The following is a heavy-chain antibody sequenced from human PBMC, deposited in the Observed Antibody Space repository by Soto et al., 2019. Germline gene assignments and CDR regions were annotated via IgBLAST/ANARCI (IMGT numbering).Heavy chain of an antibody. J-gene: IGHJ4*02. CDR3: VKDGPYDNLTGYYKGLFDY. Sequence: GGSLRLSCSASGFTFSSYAMHWVRQAPGKGLEYVSAISSNGGSTYYADSVKGRFTISRDNSKNTLYLQMSSLRAEDTAVYYCVKDGPYDNLTGYYKGLFDYWGQGTLVTVSS. V-gene: IGHV3-64D*08. CDR1: GFTFSSYA. CDR2: ISSNGGST. D-gene: IGHD3-9*01.